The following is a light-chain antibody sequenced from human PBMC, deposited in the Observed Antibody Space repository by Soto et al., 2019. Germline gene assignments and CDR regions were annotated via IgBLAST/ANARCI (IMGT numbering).Light chain of an antibody. J-gene: IGKJ4*01. Sequence: EIVLTQSPGTLPLSPGERATLSCRASQSVTSNYLVWYQQKPGQAPRLLIYGASSRATGIPDRFSGSGSGTDFTLTISRLEPEDFAAYYCQQYGSSPLTFGGGTKVDIK. CDR3: QQYGSSPLT. V-gene: IGKV3-20*01. CDR2: GAS. CDR1: QSVTSNY.